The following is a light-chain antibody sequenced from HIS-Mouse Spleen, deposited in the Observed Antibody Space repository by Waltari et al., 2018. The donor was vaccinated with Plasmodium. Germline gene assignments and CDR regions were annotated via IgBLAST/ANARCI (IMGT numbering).Light chain of an antibody. J-gene: IGLJ2*01. CDR1: SSDVGGYNY. CDR3: SSYAGSNPVV. Sequence: QSALTQPPSASGSPGQSVTISCTGTSSDVGGYNYVSWYQQHPGKAPKLMIYEVSKRPSGVPDRFSGCKSGNTASLTVSGLQAEDEADYYCSSYAGSNPVVFGGGTKLTVL. V-gene: IGLV2-8*01. CDR2: EVS.